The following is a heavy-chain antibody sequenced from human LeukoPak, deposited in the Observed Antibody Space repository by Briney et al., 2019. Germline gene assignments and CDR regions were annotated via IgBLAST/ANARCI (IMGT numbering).Heavy chain of an antibody. CDR2: ISGSGTST. V-gene: IGHV3-23*01. J-gene: IGHJ3*02. Sequence: GGSLRLSCAASGFTFTNYAMSWVRQAPGKGLEWVSSISGSGTSTYYADSVKGRFTISRDNSKNTLYLQMNSLRAEDTAVYYCARLPRIVVVVAATRDDAFDIWGQGTMVTVSS. CDR3: ARLPRIVVVVAATRDDAFDI. CDR1: GFTFTNYA. D-gene: IGHD2-15*01.